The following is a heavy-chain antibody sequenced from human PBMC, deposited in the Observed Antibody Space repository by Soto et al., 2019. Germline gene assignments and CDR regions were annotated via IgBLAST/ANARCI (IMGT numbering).Heavy chain of an antibody. Sequence: PWGSLRLSCAASGFTFSDYFITYIRRSPDKGLERVSYIGSSGSTIYYADSVKGRFTISRDNAKNSLYLQMNSLRGEDTAVYYCARSSATPNGWWGYGLDVWGQGTKVTVCS. CDR1: GFTFSDYF. D-gene: IGHD2-15*01. CDR3: ARSSATPNGWWGYGLDV. V-gene: IGHV3-11*01. J-gene: IGHJ6*02. CDR2: IGSSGSTI.